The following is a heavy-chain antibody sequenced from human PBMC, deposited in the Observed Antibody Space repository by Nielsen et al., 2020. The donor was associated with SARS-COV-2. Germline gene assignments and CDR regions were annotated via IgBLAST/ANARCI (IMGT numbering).Heavy chain of an antibody. CDR2: ISYDGSNK. D-gene: IGHD2-2*01. V-gene: IGHV3-30*18. CDR1: GFTFSSYG. J-gene: IGHJ6*02. CDR3: AKDSRPVPAAENYGMDV. Sequence: GESLKISCAASGFTFSSYGMHWVRQAPGKGLEWVAVISYDGSNKYYADSVKGRFTISRDNSKNTLYLQMNSLRAEDTAVYYCAKDSRPVPAAENYGMDVWGQGTTVTVSS.